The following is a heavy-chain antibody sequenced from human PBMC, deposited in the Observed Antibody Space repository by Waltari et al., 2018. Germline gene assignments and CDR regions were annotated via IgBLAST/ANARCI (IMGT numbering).Heavy chain of an antibody. V-gene: IGHV3-7*01. D-gene: IGHD5-12*01. J-gene: IGHJ4*02. CDR2: IKQDGSEK. Sequence: EVQLVESGGGLVQPGGSLRLSCAASGFPFSSNRMRWVPQAQGKGLEWVANIKQDGSEKYYVDSVKGRFTISRDNAKNSLYLQMNSLRAEDTAVYYCARCSGYDYWGNDYWGQGTLVTVSS. CDR3: ARCSGYDYWGNDY. CDR1: GFPFSSNR.